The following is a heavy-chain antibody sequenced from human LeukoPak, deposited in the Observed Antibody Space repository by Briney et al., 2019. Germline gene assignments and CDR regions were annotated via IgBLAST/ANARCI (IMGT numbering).Heavy chain of an antibody. CDR1: GFTFSDYN. CDR3: ARGLAVAGSSWFDP. J-gene: IGHJ5*02. V-gene: IGHV3-11*04. CDR2: ISRSGSTK. Sequence: GGSLRLSCAASGFTFSDYNMRWIRQAPGKGLEWVSSISRSGSTKYYADSVKGRFTISRDNAKNTLYLQLDSLRAEDTAVYYCARGLAVAGSSWFDPWGQGTLVTVSS. D-gene: IGHD6-19*01.